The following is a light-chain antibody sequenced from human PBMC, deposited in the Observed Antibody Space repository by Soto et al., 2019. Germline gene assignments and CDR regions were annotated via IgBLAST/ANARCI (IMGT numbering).Light chain of an antibody. Sequence: QSALTQLASVSGSPGQSITISCTGTNSDVGSYNYVSWHQQHPGKAPKLMIYNVYDRPSGISNRFSGSKSGNTASLTISGLQGEDEADYYCSSYTISRTYVFGTGTKLTVL. J-gene: IGLJ1*01. CDR2: NVY. CDR3: SSYTISRTYV. CDR1: NSDVGSYNY. V-gene: IGLV2-14*03.